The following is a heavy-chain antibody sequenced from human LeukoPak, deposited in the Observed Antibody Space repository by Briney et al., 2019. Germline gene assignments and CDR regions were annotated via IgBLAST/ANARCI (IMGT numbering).Heavy chain of an antibody. Sequence: GRSLRLSCAASGFTFSSYGMHWVRQAPGKGLEWVAVIWYDGSNKYYADSVKGRLTISRDNSKNTLYLQMNSLRAEDTAVYYCARDRRGYGWDIVVTIIDFFDCGGRGPLATFST. CDR1: GFTFSSYG. J-gene: IGHJ4*02. V-gene: IGHV3-33*01. CDR2: IWYDGSNK. D-gene: IGHD5-12*01. CDR3: ARDRRGYGWDIVVTIIDFFDC.